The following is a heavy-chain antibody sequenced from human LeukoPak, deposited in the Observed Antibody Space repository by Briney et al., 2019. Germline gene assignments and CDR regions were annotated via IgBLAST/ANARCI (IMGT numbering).Heavy chain of an antibody. CDR1: GITFSSYW. V-gene: IGHV3-7*01. J-gene: IGHJ4*02. Sequence: GGSLRLSCAASGITFSSYWMSWVRQAPGKGLEWVANIKQDGSEKNYVDSVKGRFTISRDNAKYSLYLQMNSLRAEDTAMYYCASLDTAMVNGDYWGQGTLVTVSS. CDR3: ASLDTAMVNGDY. D-gene: IGHD5-18*01. CDR2: IKQDGSEK.